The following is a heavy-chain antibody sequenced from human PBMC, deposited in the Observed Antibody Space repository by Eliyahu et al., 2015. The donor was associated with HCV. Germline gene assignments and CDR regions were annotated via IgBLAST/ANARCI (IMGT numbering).Heavy chain of an antibody. CDR2: ISRSSSTI. V-gene: IGHV3-48*02. Sequence: EVQLVESGGGLVQPGGSLXLSCAASGFTFSSYSMNWVRQAPGKGLGWVSYISRSSSTIFYADSVKGRFTISRDNAKNSLYLRMNSLRDEDTAVYYCARDYNYDSGASDSWGQGALVTVSS. D-gene: IGHD3-22*01. CDR1: GFTFSSYS. CDR3: ARDYNYDSGASDS. J-gene: IGHJ4*02.